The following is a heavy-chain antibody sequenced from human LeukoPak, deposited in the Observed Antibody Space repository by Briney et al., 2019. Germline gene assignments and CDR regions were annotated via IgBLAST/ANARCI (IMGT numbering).Heavy chain of an antibody. CDR1: GGSISSGGYY. CDR2: IYYSGST. J-gene: IGHJ5*02. V-gene: IGHV4-31*03. Sequence: SETLSLTCTVSGGSISSGGYYWSWIRQHPGKGLEWIGYIYYSGSTYYNPSLKSRVTISVDTSKNQFSLKLSSVTPADTAVYYCARSYYDSTYNWFDPWGQGTLVTVSS. D-gene: IGHD3-22*01. CDR3: ARSYYDSTYNWFDP.